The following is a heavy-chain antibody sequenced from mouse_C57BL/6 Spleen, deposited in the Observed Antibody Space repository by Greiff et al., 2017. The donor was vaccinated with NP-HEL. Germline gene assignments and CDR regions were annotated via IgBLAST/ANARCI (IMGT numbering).Heavy chain of an antibody. D-gene: IGHD2-5*01. J-gene: IGHJ4*01. V-gene: IGHV7-3*01. CDR1: GFTFTDYY. Sequence: DVQLVESGGGLVQPGGSLSLSCAASGFTFTDYYMSWVRQPPGKALEWLGFIRNKANGYTTEYSASVKGRFTISRGNSQSILYLQMNALRAEDSATYYCARLAYYSNYAMDYWGQGTSVTVSS. CDR3: ARLAYYSNYAMDY. CDR2: IRNKANGYTT.